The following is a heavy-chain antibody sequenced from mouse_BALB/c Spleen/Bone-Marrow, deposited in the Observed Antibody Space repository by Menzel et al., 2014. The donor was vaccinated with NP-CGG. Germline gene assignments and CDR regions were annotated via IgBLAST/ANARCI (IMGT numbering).Heavy chain of an antibody. CDR1: GSTFSDAW. D-gene: IGHD4-1*01. V-gene: IGHV6-6*01. J-gene: IGHJ4*01. CDR2: IRSKAINHAS. Sequence: EVKVEESGGGLVQPGGSMKLSCAASGSTFSDAWMDWVRQSPEKGLEWVAEIRSKAINHASYYAESVKGRFTISRDDSKSSVYLQMNSLRAEDTGIYYCSRVSGIGMDYWGQGTSVTVSS. CDR3: SRVSGIGMDY.